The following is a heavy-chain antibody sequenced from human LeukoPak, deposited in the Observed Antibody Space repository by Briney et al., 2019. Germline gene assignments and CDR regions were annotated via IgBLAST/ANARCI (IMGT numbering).Heavy chain of an antibody. J-gene: IGHJ5*02. Sequence: SPSETLSLTCAVYGGSFSGYYWSWIRQPPGKGLEWIGEIIHSGSTNYNPSLKSRVTISVDTSKNQFSLKLSSVTAADTAVYYCARGRGYYDSSGYRRFNWFDPWGQGTLVTVSS. D-gene: IGHD3-22*01. CDR3: ARGRGYYDSSGYRRFNWFDP. V-gene: IGHV4-34*01. CDR2: IIHSGST. CDR1: GGSFSGYY.